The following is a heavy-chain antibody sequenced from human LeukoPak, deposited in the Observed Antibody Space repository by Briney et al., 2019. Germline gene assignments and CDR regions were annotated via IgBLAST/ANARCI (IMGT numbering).Heavy chain of an antibody. V-gene: IGHV3-23*01. Sequence: GGSLRLSCAASGFTFSSYAMSWVRQAPGKGLGWVSAISGSGGSTYYADSVKGRFTISRDNTKNKLYLQMNSLRADDTAVYYSAKGYCSSTSCRNYYYYGMDVWGQGTTVTVSS. D-gene: IGHD2-2*01. CDR1: GFTFSSYA. CDR3: AKGYCSSTSCRNYYYYGMDV. CDR2: ISGSGGST. J-gene: IGHJ6*02.